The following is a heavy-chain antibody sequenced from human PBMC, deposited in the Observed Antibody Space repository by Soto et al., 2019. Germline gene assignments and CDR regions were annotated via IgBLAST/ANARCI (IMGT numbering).Heavy chain of an antibody. CDR2: ISSSSSYI. D-gene: IGHD6-13*01. CDR3: ARAGRRYSSSMDWFAP. Sequence: GGSLRLSCAASGFTFSSYSMNWVRQAPGKGLEWVSSISSSSSYIYYADSVKGRFTISRDNAKNSLYLQMNSLRTEDTAVYYWARAGRRYSSSMDWFAPGGKGTLVTVSS. J-gene: IGHJ5*02. CDR1: GFTFSSYS. V-gene: IGHV3-21*01.